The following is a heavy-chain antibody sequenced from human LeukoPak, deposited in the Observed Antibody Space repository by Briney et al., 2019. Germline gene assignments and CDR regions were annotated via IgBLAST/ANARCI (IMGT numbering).Heavy chain of an antibody. CDR3: AKVGYSGSYDY. V-gene: IGHV3-9*01. J-gene: IGHJ4*02. CDR2: ISWNSGSI. CDR1: GFTFDDYA. D-gene: IGHD1-26*01. Sequence: GGSLRLSCAASGFTFDDYAMPWVRQAPGKGLEWVSGISWNSGSIGYADSVKGRFTISRDNAKNSLYLQMNSLRAEDTALYYCAKVGYSGSYDYWGQGTLVTVSS.